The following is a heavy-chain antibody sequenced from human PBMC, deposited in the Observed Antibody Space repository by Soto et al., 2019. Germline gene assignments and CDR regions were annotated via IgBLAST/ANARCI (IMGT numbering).Heavy chain of an antibody. V-gene: IGHV5-10-1*01. CDR3: ARQRRFRDGMDV. J-gene: IGHJ6*02. D-gene: IGHD3-3*01. CDR2: IDPSDSYT. Sequence: GVSLELSCKGSGYSFASYWISWVRQMPGKGLEWMGRIDPSDSYTNYSPSFQGHVTISADKSISTAYLQWSSLKASDTAMYYCARQRRFRDGMDVWGQRTTVTVSS. CDR1: GYSFASYW.